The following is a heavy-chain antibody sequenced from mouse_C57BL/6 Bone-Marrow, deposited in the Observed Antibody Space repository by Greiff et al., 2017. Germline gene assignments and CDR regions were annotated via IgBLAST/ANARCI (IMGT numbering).Heavy chain of an antibody. CDR2: IHPNSGST. CDR1: GYTFTSYW. CDR3: ARKTYYSNWDYAMDY. Sequence: QVQLQQPGAELVKPGASVKLSCKASGYTFTSYWMHWVKQRPGQGLEWIGMIHPNSGSTNYNEKFKSKATLTVDKSSSTAYMQLSSLTSEDSAFYYCARKTYYSNWDYAMDYWGQGTSVTVSS. V-gene: IGHV1-64*01. J-gene: IGHJ4*01. D-gene: IGHD2-5*01.